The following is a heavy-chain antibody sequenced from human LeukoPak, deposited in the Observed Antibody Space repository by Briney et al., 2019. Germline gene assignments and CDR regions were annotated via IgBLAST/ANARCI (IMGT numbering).Heavy chain of an antibody. Sequence: SETLSLTCTVSGGSISCGGYYWSWIRQHPGKGLEWIGYIYYSGSTYYNPSLKSRVTISVDTSKNQFSLKLSSVTAADTAVYYCASGYDYYGSGSHDYWGQGTLVTVSS. D-gene: IGHD3-10*01. CDR2: IYYSGST. V-gene: IGHV4-31*03. J-gene: IGHJ4*02. CDR3: ASGYDYYGSGSHDY. CDR1: GGSISCGGYY.